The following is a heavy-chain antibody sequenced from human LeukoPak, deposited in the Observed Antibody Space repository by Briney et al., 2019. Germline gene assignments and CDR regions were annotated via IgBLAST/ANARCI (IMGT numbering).Heavy chain of an antibody. V-gene: IGHV1-18*01. CDR2: INPNGADT. Sequence: ASVKVSCKASGGTFSSYAISWVRQAPGQRLEWMGWINPNGADTNYAQKLQGRVTMTTDTSTSTAYMELRSLRSDDTAVYYCARVGAAGTVLGNWFDPWGQGTLVTVSS. J-gene: IGHJ5*02. CDR1: GGTFSSYA. CDR3: ARVGAAGTVLGNWFDP. D-gene: IGHD6-13*01.